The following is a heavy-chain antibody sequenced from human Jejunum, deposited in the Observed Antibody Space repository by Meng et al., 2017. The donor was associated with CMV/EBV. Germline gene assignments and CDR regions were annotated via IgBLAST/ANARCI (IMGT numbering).Heavy chain of an antibody. D-gene: IGHD1-1*01. J-gene: IGHJ4*02. V-gene: IGHV3-23*01. Sequence: GFSFSTYAMTWVRQAPGKGLEWVSTISGSGGGTLYYADSVKGRFTISRDNPKNTLYLQMNSLTVEDTAVYYCAKSTTNTWSTFDSWGQGSLVTVSS. CDR2: ISGSGGGT. CDR3: AKSTTNTWSTFDS. CDR1: GFSFSTYA.